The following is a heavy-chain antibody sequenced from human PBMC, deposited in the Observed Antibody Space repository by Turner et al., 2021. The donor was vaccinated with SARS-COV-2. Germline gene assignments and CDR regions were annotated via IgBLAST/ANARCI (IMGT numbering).Heavy chain of an antibody. J-gene: IGHJ5*02. CDR3: ARAPQLTVWFDP. CDR1: GFTFSNFA. CDR2: VSGNGNSK. Sequence: VQLLVSGGGLVQPGGSLNLSCAVSGFTFSNFAMIWARQVPGKGLEWISAVSGNGNSKYYADSVKGRFTVSRDNSDDTLFLQMSSLRAEDTAVYYCARAPQLTVWFDPWGQGTLVTVSS. V-gene: IGHV3-23*01. D-gene: IGHD3-9*01.